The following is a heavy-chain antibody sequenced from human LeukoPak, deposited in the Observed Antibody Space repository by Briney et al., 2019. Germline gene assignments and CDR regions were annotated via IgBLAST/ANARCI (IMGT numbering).Heavy chain of an antibody. Sequence: SETLSLTCAVHGGSFRGFYWTWMRQPPGKGPEWLGEIFDGGRTNYNLSLKSRVTMSIDTSKNQFSLKLTSVTAADTAVYYCARGLGEGYPDYWGQGALVTVSP. CDR2: IFDGGRT. CDR3: ARGLGEGYPDY. CDR1: GGSFRGFY. V-gene: IGHV4-34*01. J-gene: IGHJ4*02. D-gene: IGHD5-24*01.